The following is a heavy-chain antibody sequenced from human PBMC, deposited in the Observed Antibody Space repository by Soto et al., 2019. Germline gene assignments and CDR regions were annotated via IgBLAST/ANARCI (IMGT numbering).Heavy chain of an antibody. CDR2: ISYDGSNK. Sequence: VGSLRLSCAASVFTFSSYGMHCVRHSPGKWLEWVAVISYDGSNKYYADSVKGRFTISRDNSKNTLYLQMNSLRAEDTAVYYCAKDYDSSGYYQYYYGMDVWGQRTTVTVS. V-gene: IGHV3-30*18. D-gene: IGHD3-22*01. CDR3: AKDYDSSGYYQYYYGMDV. CDR1: VFTFSSYG. J-gene: IGHJ6*02.